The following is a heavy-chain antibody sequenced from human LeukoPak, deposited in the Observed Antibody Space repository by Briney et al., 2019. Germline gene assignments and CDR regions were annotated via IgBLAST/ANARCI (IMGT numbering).Heavy chain of an antibody. V-gene: IGHV1-18*01. CDR1: GYTFITYG. Sequence: ASVKVSCKASGYTFITYGISWVRQAPGQGLEWMGWISAYNGNTNYAQKFQGRVTMTTDTSTSTAYMELRSLTFDDTAVYYCARDLPIAVAATTPFDHWGQGTLVTVSS. D-gene: IGHD6-19*01. CDR2: ISAYNGNT. J-gene: IGHJ4*02. CDR3: ARDLPIAVAATTPFDH.